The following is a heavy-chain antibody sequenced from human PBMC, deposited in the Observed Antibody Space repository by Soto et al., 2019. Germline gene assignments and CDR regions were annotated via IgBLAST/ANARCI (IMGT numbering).Heavy chain of an antibody. J-gene: IGHJ1*01. Sequence: GGSLRLSCAASGFTFNTYSMNWVRQAPGKGLEWVSSISGSGRYIYYADSAKGRFTSSRDNAKNSVYLQMNSLRAEDTAVYYCARGVELAAAPKPDEYFQHWGQGTLVTVSS. D-gene: IGHD1-7*01. V-gene: IGHV3-21*01. CDR3: ARGVELAAAPKPDEYFQH. CDR2: ISGSGRYI. CDR1: GFTFNTYS.